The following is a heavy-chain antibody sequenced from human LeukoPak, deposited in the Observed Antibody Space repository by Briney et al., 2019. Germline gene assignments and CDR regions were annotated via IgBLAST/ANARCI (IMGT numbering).Heavy chain of an antibody. J-gene: IGHJ6*03. CDR1: GGSISSYY. D-gene: IGHD1-26*01. V-gene: IGHV4-4*07. CDR2: IYTSGST. Sequence: SGTLSLTCTVSGGSISSYYWSWIRQPAGKGLELIGRIYTSGSTNYNPSLKRRVTMSVDTSKNQFSLKLSSVTAADTAVYYCARDVWSYSVSYHYYYYMDVWGKGTTVIVSS. CDR3: ARDVWSYSVSYHYYYYMDV.